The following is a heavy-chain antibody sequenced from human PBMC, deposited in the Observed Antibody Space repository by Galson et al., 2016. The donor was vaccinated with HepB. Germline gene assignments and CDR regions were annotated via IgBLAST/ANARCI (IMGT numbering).Heavy chain of an antibody. V-gene: IGHV4-39*01. CDR1: GGSISSSDFH. Sequence: SETLSLTCTVFGGSISSSDFHWGWIRQPPGMGLEWIGTVSYGGDAYYSPSLKSRVTVSVDRSKSQFSLRLSSVTAADTAVYFCARLPLLCYGMDVWGQGTTVTVSS. J-gene: IGHJ6*02. D-gene: IGHD2-15*01. CDR2: VSYGGDA. CDR3: ARLPLLCYGMDV.